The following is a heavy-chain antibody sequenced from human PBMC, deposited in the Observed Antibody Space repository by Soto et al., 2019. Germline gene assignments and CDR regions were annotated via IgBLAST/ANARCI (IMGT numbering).Heavy chain of an antibody. Sequence: QVQLVESGGGVVQPGTSLRLSCVASGFTFTYGIHWVRQAPGKGLEWVAITWYDGSTKYYADSVKGRFAISRDNSKNTLYLQMSSLRAEDTAVYYCARDGSDTMVAYYFDYWGQGTLLTVSA. CDR1: GFTFTYG. D-gene: IGHD3-10*01. V-gene: IGHV3-33*01. CDR3: ARDGSDTMVAYYFDY. J-gene: IGHJ4*02. CDR2: TWYDGSTK.